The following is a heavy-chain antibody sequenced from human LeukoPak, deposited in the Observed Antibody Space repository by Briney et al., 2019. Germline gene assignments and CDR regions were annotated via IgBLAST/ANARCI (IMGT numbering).Heavy chain of an antibody. CDR3: ARERYSSSWEHDY. J-gene: IGHJ4*02. CDR2: INPNSGGT. Sequence: ASVKVSCKASGYTFTGYYMHWVRQAPGQGLEWMGWINPNSGGTNYAQKFQGRVTMTRDTSISTAYMELSRLRSDDTAVYYCARERYSSSWEHDYWSQGTLVTVSS. CDR1: GYTFTGYY. D-gene: IGHD6-13*01. V-gene: IGHV1-2*02.